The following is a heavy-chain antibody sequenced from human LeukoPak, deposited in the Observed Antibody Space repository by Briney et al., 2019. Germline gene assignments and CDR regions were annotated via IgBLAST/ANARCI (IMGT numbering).Heavy chain of an antibody. CDR3: ASSRYDSSGYYGIIGY. CDR2: ISGSSSYI. D-gene: IGHD3-22*01. J-gene: IGHJ4*02. Sequence: GGSLRLSCAASGFTFSSYSMNWVRQAPGKGLEWVSSISGSSSYIYYADSVKGRFTISRDNAKNSLYLQMNSLRAEDTALYYCASSRYDSSGYYGIIGYWGQGTLATVSS. CDR1: GFTFSSYS. V-gene: IGHV3-21*01.